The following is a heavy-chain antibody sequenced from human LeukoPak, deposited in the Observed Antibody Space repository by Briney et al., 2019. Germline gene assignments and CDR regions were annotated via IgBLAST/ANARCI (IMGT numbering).Heavy chain of an antibody. CDR2: INSRANKQAA. J-gene: IGHJ4*02. CDR3: TRDGGSYSHIDY. CDR1: RLTFSVCA. V-gene: IGHV3-73*01. Sequence: GGSLRLSRGDSRLTFSVCAIHCVPHALEKGLECVASINSRANKQAATYAASVSDRPTISRDASKRTAYLQLNSLKTEDRAVYFCTRDGGSYSHIDYREPGTLVT. D-gene: IGHD1-26*01.